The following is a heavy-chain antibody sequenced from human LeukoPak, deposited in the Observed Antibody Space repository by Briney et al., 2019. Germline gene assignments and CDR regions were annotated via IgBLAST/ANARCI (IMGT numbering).Heavy chain of an antibody. CDR2: IYHSGST. D-gene: IGHD3-10*01. V-gene: IGHV4-30-2*01. CDR1: GGSLSSGGYS. CDR3: AREGGSGTHAFDI. Sequence: SQTLSLTCAVSGGSLSSGGYSWSWIRQPPGKGLEWIGYIYHSGSTYYNPSLKSRVTISVDRSKNQFSLKLSSVTAADTAVYYCAREGGSGTHAFDIWGQGTMVTVSS. J-gene: IGHJ3*02.